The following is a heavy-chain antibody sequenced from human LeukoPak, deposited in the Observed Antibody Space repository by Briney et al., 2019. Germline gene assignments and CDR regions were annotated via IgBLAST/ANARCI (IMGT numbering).Heavy chain of an antibody. J-gene: IGHJ4*02. V-gene: IGHV3-48*04. D-gene: IGHD5-18*01. Sequence: GGSLRLSCAASGFTFSSYAMSGVRQAPGKGLEWISYISSSSSTIDYADSVKGRFTISRDNAKNSLYLQMNSLRAEDTAVYYCARGRGYNYGYSDYWGQGTLVTVSS. CDR1: GFTFSSYA. CDR3: ARGRGYNYGYSDY. CDR2: ISSSSSTI.